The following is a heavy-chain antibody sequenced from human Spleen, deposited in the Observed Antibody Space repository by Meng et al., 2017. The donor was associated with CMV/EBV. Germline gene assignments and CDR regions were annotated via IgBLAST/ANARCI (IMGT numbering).Heavy chain of an antibody. J-gene: IGHJ6*02. CDR2: IAGSGSPT. V-gene: IGHV3-48*03. CDR1: GFTFSSFD. D-gene: IGHD3-3*01. Sequence: GESLKISCAASGFTFSSFDMNWVRQAPGKGLEWVSYIAGSGSPTYYADSVKGRFTISRDNAKKSLYLQMNSLRADDTAVYYCVRDFWSGYYNYYYYGMDVWGQGTTVTVSS. CDR3: VRDFWSGYYNYYYYGMDV.